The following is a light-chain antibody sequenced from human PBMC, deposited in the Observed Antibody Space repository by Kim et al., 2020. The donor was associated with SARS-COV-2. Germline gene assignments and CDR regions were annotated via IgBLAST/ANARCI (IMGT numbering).Light chain of an antibody. CDR3: LQHNLYPLS. CDR1: QDIRND. Sequence: ENVGDRVTIAGRASQDIRNDLGWYQQKPGKVPKRLIYAASNLQSGVPSRFSGSVSGTEFTLTISSLQPEDSATYFCLQHNLYPLSFGGGTKVDIK. CDR2: AAS. J-gene: IGKJ4*01. V-gene: IGKV1-17*01.